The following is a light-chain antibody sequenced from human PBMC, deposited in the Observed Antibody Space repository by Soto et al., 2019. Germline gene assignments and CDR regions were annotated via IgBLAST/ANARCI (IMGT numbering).Light chain of an antibody. CDR1: SRDLGNYNY. Sequence: QSVLAPPSSLSGSPGQSITISCTGTSRDLGNYNYVSWYQHHPGKAPKLMIYEVTSRPSGVSDRFSGSKSGMTASLTISGLQPEDEADYFCASYRSANTLVVFGTGTKVTVL. CDR2: EVT. J-gene: IGLJ1*01. CDR3: ASYRSANTLVV. V-gene: IGLV2-14*01.